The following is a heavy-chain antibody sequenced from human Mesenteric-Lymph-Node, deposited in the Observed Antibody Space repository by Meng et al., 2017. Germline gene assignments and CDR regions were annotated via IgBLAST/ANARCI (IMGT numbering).Heavy chain of an antibody. Sequence: SGPTLVKPTQTLTLTCTFSGFSLSTSGVGVGWIRQPPGKALEWLALIYWDDDKRYSPSLKSRLTITKDTSKNQVVLTMTNMDPVDTATYYCARQNYYDSSGYYYYIDYWGQGTLVTVSS. D-gene: IGHD3-22*01. CDR2: IYWDDDK. CDR1: GFSLSTSGVG. V-gene: IGHV2-5*02. J-gene: IGHJ4*02. CDR3: ARQNYYDSSGYYYYIDY.